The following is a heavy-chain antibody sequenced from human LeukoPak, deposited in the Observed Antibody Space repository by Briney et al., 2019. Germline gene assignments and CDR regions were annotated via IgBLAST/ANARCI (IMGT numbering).Heavy chain of an antibody. CDR2: INPSTGDG. CDR3: TRHTSPTFDY. D-gene: IGHD2-2*01. V-gene: IGHV1-8*01. Sequence: ASVKVSCKASGYTFTSHDINWVRQASGQGPEWMGWINPSTGDGGYAQKFQGRVTITRSTSMNTAYMELSSLRSEDTAVYYCTRHTSPTFDYWGQGTLVTVSS. J-gene: IGHJ4*02. CDR1: GYTFTSHD.